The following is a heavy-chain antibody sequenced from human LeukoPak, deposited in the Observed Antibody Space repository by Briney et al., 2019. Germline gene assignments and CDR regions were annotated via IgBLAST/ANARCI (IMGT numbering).Heavy chain of an antibody. Sequence: GGSLRLSCAASGFTFSSHSMNWVRQAPGKGLEWVSYISSSSSTIYYADSVKGRFTISRDNAKNSLYLQMNSLRAEDTAVYYCAREGGYSGYDFDYWGQGTLVTVSS. V-gene: IGHV3-48*04. CDR1: GFTFSSHS. CDR2: ISSSSSTI. D-gene: IGHD5-12*01. J-gene: IGHJ4*02. CDR3: AREGGYSGYDFDY.